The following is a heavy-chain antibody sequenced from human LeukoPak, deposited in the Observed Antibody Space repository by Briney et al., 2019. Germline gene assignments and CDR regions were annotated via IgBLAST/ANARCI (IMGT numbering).Heavy chain of an antibody. CDR2: IKQDGSEK. D-gene: IGHD6-13*01. J-gene: IGHJ6*02. CDR1: GFTFSSYW. Sequence: GGSLRLAWAASGFTFSSYWMSWVRQAPGKGLEWVAYIKQDGSEKYYVDSVKGRFTISRDNAKNSLYLQMKSLSAEDTAVYYCARDEGDSSSWYYYYYGMDVWGQGTTVTVSS. CDR3: ARDEGDSSSWYYYYYGMDV. V-gene: IGHV3-7*01.